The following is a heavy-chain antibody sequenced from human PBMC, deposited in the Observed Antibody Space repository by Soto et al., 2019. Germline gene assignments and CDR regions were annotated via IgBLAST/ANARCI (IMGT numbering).Heavy chain of an antibody. CDR3: ASYQDYYDSSGYYHYYYGMDV. D-gene: IGHD3-22*01. Sequence: ASVKVSCKASGYTFTSYGISWVRQAPGQGLEWMGWISAYNGNTNYAQKLQGRVTMTTDTSTSTDYMELRSLRSDDTAVYYCASYQDYYDSSGYYHYYYGMDVWGQGTTVTVSS. J-gene: IGHJ6*02. CDR1: GYTFTSYG. V-gene: IGHV1-18*01. CDR2: ISAYNGNT.